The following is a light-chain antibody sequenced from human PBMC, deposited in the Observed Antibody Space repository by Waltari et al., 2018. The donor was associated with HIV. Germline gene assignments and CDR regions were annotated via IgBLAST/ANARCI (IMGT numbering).Light chain of an antibody. CDR2: KNN. Sequence: LTQPPSASETPGQRVTISCSGSSSNIGSNFVYWYQQFPGTAPKLLIYKNNQRPSGVSDRFSGSKSGTSASLAISGLQSEDEADYYCAAWDDRLNGVVFGGGTKLTVL. CDR3: AAWDDRLNGVV. J-gene: IGLJ2*01. CDR1: SSNIGSNF. V-gene: IGLV1-47*01.